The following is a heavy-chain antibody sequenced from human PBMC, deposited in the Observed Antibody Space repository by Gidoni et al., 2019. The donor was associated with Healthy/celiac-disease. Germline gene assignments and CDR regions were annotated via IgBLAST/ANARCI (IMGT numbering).Heavy chain of an antibody. CDR1: GFPFSSYS. CDR2: ISSSSSYI. D-gene: IGHD3-22*01. J-gene: IGHJ6*02. CDR3: AREPYYYDSSGPPAHYYGMDV. V-gene: IGHV3-21*01. Sequence: EVQLVESGGGLVKPGGSLRLSCAASGFPFSSYSMTWVRQAPGKGLEWVSSISSSSSYIYYADSGKGRFTISRDNAKNSLYLQMNSLRAEDTAVYYCAREPYYYDSSGPPAHYYGMDVWGQGTTVTVSS.